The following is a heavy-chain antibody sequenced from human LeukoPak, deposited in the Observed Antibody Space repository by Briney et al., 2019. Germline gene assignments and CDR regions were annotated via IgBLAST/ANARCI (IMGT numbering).Heavy chain of an antibody. Sequence: PSQTLSLTCTVSGGSISSGGFYWSWIRQFPGKGLEWIGYIYYSGSTNYNPSLKSRVTISVDTSKNQFSLKLSSVTAADTAVYYCASIGSGSYYDYYYYGMDVWGQGTTVTVSS. CDR1: GGSISSGGFY. CDR3: ASIGSGSYYDYYYYGMDV. J-gene: IGHJ6*02. CDR2: IYYSGST. D-gene: IGHD1-26*01. V-gene: IGHV4-31*03.